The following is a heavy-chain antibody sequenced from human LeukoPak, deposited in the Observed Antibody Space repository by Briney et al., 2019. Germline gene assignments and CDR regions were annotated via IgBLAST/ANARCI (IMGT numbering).Heavy chain of an antibody. D-gene: IGHD4-17*01. CDR1: GFTFSDYR. CDR3: ASALTTVTPHFHY. CDR2: IDTDGSSA. Sequence: GGSLRLSCAASGFTFSDYRMHWVRQAPGKGLVWGSRIDTDGSSATYADSVKGRFTISRDNAKNTVYLQMNSLRVEDTGVYSCASALTTVTPHFHYWGQGTLVTVSS. J-gene: IGHJ4*02. V-gene: IGHV3-74*01.